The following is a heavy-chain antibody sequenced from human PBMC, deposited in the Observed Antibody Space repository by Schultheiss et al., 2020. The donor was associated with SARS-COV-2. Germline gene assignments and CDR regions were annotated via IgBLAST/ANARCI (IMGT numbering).Heavy chain of an antibody. D-gene: IGHD4-17*01. CDR1: GYTFTGYY. V-gene: IGHV1-69*06. CDR2: IIPIFGTA. J-gene: IGHJ4*02. Sequence: SVKVSCKASGYTFTGYYMHWVRQAPGQGLEWMGGIIPIFGTANYAQKFQGRVTITADKSTSTAYMELSSLRSEDTAVYYCASAGDYGDYVWISYWGQGTLVTVSS. CDR3: ASAGDYGDYVWISY.